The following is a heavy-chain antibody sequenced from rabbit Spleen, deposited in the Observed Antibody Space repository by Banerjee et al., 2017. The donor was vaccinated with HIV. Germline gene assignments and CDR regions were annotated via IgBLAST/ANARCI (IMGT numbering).Heavy chain of an antibody. J-gene: IGHJ4*01. D-gene: IGHD2-1*01. CDR3: ARFYAGYGDYGPYYLNL. Sequence: MCWVRQAPGKGLEWIACIAAGSGGTTYYANWAKGRFTISKTSSTTVTLQMTSLTAADTATYFCARFYAGYGDYGPYYLNLWGPGTLVTVS. CDR2: IAAGSGGTT. V-gene: IGHV1S40*01.